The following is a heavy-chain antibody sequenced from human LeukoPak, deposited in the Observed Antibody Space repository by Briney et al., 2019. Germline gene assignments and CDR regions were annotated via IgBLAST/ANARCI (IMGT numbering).Heavy chain of an antibody. CDR3: ARALVEDTEYYFDY. CDR1: GFTFSSYG. Sequence: GGSLTLSCAASGFTFSSYGLHWVRQAPGKGLEWVAVIWYDGSNKYNADSVKGRLTNSRHNSKNTLYLPMNSLRAEGTAVYYCARALVEDTEYYFDYWGQGTLVTLSP. J-gene: IGHJ4*02. CDR2: IWYDGSNK. D-gene: IGHD1-26*01. V-gene: IGHV3-33*01.